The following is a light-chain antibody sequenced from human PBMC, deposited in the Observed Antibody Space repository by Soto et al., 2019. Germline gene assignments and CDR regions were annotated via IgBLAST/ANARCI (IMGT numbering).Light chain of an antibody. Sequence: DIQMTQSPSSLSASVGDRVTITCQASQDISNYLNWYQQKPGQAPKLLIYDASNLKTGVPSRFSGSGSGTDFTFTISSLQAEDIATYYCQHYDNLPLYTFGQGTKLEIK. CDR2: DAS. CDR1: QDISNY. V-gene: IGKV1-33*01. J-gene: IGKJ2*01. CDR3: QHYDNLPLYT.